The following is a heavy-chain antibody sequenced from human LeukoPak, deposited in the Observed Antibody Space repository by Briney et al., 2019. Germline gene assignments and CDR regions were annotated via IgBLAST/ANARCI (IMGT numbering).Heavy chain of an antibody. Sequence: SETLSLTCTVSGGSISSYYWSWIRQPPGKGLEWIGYIYYSGSTNYNPSLKSRVTISVDTSKNQFSLKLSSVTAADTAVYYCAKYYDFCSGYYSGAFDIWGQGTMVTVSS. V-gene: IGHV4-59*01. J-gene: IGHJ3*02. CDR1: GGSISSYY. CDR3: AKYYDFCSGYYSGAFDI. D-gene: IGHD3-3*01. CDR2: IYYSGST.